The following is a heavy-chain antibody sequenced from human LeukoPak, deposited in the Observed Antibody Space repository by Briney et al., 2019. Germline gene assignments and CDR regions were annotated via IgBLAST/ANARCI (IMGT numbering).Heavy chain of an antibody. CDR1: GGTFSSYY. D-gene: IGHD1-7*01. Sequence: SETLSLTCTVSGGTFSSYYWSWVRQAPGKGLEWVGYIYYSGSTKYNASLKSRGTISVDTSKKQFSLKLSSVTAADTAVYYCARDSSITGTTTFDYWGQGTLVTVSS. CDR3: ARDSSITGTTTFDY. V-gene: IGHV4-59*01. J-gene: IGHJ4*02. CDR2: IYYSGST.